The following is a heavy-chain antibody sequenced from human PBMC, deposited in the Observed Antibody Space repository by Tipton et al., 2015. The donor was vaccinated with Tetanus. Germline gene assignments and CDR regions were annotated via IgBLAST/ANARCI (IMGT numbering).Heavy chain of an antibody. CDR2: INSDGSST. CDR3: ARDPYGGILND. J-gene: IGHJ4*02. D-gene: IGHD4-23*01. V-gene: IGHV3-74*01. CDR1: GFTVSRNY. Sequence: SLRLSCAASGFTVSRNYMSWVRQAPGKGLVWVSRINSDGSSTSYADSVKGRFTISRDNAKNTLYLQMNSLRAEDTAVYYCARDPYGGILNDWGQGTLVTVSA.